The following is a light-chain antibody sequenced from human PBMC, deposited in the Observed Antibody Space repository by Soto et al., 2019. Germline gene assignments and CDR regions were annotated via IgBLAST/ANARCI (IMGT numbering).Light chain of an antibody. Sequence: EIVLTQSPGTLSLSPGERATLPCRASQSVGSYLAWYQQSPGQAPRLLISGASTRATGIPDRFSGSGSGTDFTLTISRLEPEDFAVYSCQQYGSSPYTFGQGTNLEIK. CDR3: QQYGSSPYT. J-gene: IGKJ2*01. CDR2: GAS. CDR1: QSVGSY. V-gene: IGKV3-20*01.